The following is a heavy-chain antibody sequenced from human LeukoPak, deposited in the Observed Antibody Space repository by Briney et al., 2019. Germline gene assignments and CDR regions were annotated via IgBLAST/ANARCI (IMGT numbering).Heavy chain of an antibody. V-gene: IGHV3-7*01. CDR2: IKPDGSEK. J-gene: IGHJ4*02. CDR3: ARDRGGSGWYEFES. CDR1: ALRFSGDW. Sequence: PGGSLRLSCAASALRFSGDWTSGARHAPGEGLDRVARIKPDGSEKYYVDSVKGRFTISRDNAKNSLYLQMNSLRAEDTAVFYCARDRGGSGWYEFESWGQGTLVTVSS. D-gene: IGHD6-19*01.